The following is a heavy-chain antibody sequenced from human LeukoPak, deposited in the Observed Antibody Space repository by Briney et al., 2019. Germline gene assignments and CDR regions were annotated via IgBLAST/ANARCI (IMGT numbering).Heavy chain of an antibody. V-gene: IGHV4-4*07. CDR1: GGSISSYY. J-gene: IGHJ6*03. D-gene: IGHD4-23*01. CDR3: AREVADHGGYYYYHYMDV. Sequence: SETLSLTCTVSGGSISSYYWSWIRQPAGKGLEWIGRIYTSGSNNYNPSLKSRVTMSVDTSKNQFSLKLSSVTAADTAMYYCAREVADHGGYYYYHYMDVWGKGTTVTISS. CDR2: IYTSGSN.